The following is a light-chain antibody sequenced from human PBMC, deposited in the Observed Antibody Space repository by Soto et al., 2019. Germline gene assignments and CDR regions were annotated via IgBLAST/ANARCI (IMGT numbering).Light chain of an antibody. CDR2: LNSDGSH. V-gene: IGLV4-69*01. J-gene: IGLJ2*01. CDR1: SGHSSYA. CDR3: QTWGSGIRV. Sequence: QSVLTQPPSASASLGASVKLTCTLSSGHSSYAIAWHQQQPEKGPRYLMKLNSDGSHSKGDGIPDRFSGSSSGAERYLTISSLQSDDEADYYCQTWGSGIRVFGGGTKLTVL.